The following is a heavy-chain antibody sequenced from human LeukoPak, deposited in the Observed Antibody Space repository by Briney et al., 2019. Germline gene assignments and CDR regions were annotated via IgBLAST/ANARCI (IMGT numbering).Heavy chain of an antibody. CDR2: IYYSGST. Sequence: SETLSFTGTVSGGSISSYYWSWIRQPPGKGLEWIGYIYYSGSTNYNPSLKSRVTISVDTSKNQFSLKLSSVTAADTAVYYCARVSGYDWESFYDYWGQGTLVTVSS. CDR3: ARVSGYDWESFYDY. CDR1: GGSISSYY. J-gene: IGHJ4*02. D-gene: IGHD5-12*01. V-gene: IGHV4-59*01.